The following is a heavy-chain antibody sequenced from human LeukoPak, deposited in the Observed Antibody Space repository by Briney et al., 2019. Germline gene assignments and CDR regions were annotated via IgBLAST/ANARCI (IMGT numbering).Heavy chain of an antibody. V-gene: IGHV1-2*02. CDR1: GYTFTGYY. Sequence: ASVKVSCKASGYTFTGYYMHWVRQAPGQGLEWMGWINPNSGGTNYAQNFQGRVTLTRDTSISTAYMELSRLRSDDTAVYYCAGSRRTTVPPGYWGQGTLVTVSS. CDR3: AGSRRTTVPPGY. CDR2: INPNSGGT. J-gene: IGHJ4*02. D-gene: IGHD4-11*01.